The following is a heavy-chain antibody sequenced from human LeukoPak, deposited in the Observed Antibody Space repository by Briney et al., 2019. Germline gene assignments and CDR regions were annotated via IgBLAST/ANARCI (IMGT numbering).Heavy chain of an antibody. V-gene: IGHV4-61*02. Sequence: SQTLSLTCTVSGGSISSGSYYWSWIRQPAGKGLEWIGRIYTSGSTNYNPSLKSRVTISADTSKNQFSLKLSSVTAADTAVYYCARSFDYISNDYWGQGTLVTVSS. CDR3: ARSFDYISNDY. D-gene: IGHD4-11*01. CDR2: IYTSGST. CDR1: GGSISSGSYY. J-gene: IGHJ4*02.